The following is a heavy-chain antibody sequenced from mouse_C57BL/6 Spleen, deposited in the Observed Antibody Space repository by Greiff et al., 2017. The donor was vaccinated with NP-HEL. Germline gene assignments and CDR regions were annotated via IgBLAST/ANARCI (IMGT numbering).Heavy chain of an antibody. V-gene: IGHV1-52*01. J-gene: IGHJ1*03. CDR2: IDPSDSET. Sequence: QVQLKQPGAELVRPGSSVKLSCKASGYTFTSYWMHWVKQRPIQGLEWIGNIDPSDSETHYNQKFKDKATLTVDKSSSTAYMQLSSLTSEDSAVYYCARRSNHWYFDVWGTGTTVTVSS. D-gene: IGHD2-5*01. CDR1: GYTFTSYW. CDR3: ARRSNHWYFDV.